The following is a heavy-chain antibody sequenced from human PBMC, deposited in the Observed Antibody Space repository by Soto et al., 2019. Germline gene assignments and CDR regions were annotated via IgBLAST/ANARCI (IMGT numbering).Heavy chain of an antibody. V-gene: IGHV4-38-2*02. J-gene: IGHJ6*02. Sequence: LSLTCAVSGYSISSGYYWCWIRQPPGKGLEWIGSIYHSGSTYYNPSLKSRVTISVDTSKNQFSLKLSSVTAADTAVYYCARESVGGYVPGYGMDVWGQGTTVTVSS. D-gene: IGHD5-12*01. CDR3: ARESVGGYVPGYGMDV. CDR1: GYSISSGYY. CDR2: IYHSGST.